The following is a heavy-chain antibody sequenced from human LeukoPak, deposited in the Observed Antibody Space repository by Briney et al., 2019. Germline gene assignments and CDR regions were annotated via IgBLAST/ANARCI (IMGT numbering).Heavy chain of an antibody. J-gene: IGHJ4*02. Sequence: GGSLRLSCAASGFTFSTYGMYWVRQAPGKGLEWVAFISYDGSKKYYADSVKGRFTVSRDDSENTLYLQMNSLRAEDTAFYYCAKAYAGYDWGGSYYLGYWGQGTLVTVSS. CDR1: GFTFSTYG. V-gene: IGHV3-30*02. CDR2: ISYDGSKK. D-gene: IGHD5-12*01. CDR3: AKAYAGYDWGGSYYLGY.